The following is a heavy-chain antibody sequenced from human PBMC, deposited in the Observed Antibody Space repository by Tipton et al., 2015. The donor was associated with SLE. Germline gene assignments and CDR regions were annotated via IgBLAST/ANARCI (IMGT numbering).Heavy chain of an antibody. Sequence: SLRLSCAASGFTFSSYAMGWVRQAPGKGLEWVSAISGSGGSTYYADSVKGRFTISRDNSKNTLYLQMNSLRAEDTAVYYCAKGLDPGGYDTMDYWGQGTLVTVSS. CDR3: AKGLDPGGYDTMDY. J-gene: IGHJ4*02. CDR2: ISGSGGST. V-gene: IGHV3-23*01. CDR1: GFTFSSYA. D-gene: IGHD3-22*01.